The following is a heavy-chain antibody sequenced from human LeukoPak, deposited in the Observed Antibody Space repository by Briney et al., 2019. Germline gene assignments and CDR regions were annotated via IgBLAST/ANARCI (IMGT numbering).Heavy chain of an antibody. D-gene: IGHD6-13*01. J-gene: IGHJ4*02. CDR3: AKDRGQQLVPFDY. Sequence: GGSLRLSCAASGFSLRSFAMTWVRQAPGKGLEWGSGISGIGGSTYYADSVKGRFTISRDNSKNTLYLQMNSLRAEDTAVYYCAKDRGQQLVPFDYWGQGTLVTVSS. V-gene: IGHV3-23*01. CDR2: ISGIGGST. CDR1: GFSLRSFA.